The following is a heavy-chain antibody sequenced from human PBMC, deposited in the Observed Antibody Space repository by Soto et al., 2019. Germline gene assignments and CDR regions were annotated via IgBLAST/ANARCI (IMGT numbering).Heavy chain of an antibody. D-gene: IGHD3-9*01. Sequence: SETLSLTCTVSGGSVSSGSYYGSWIRQPPGKGLEWIGYIYYSGSTNYNPSLKSRVTISVDTSKNQFSLKLSSVTAADTAVYYCARDHAYYDILTGYYRDYYYGMDVWGQGTTVTVSS. V-gene: IGHV4-61*01. CDR1: GGSVSSGSYY. J-gene: IGHJ6*02. CDR3: ARDHAYYDILTGYYRDYYYGMDV. CDR2: IYYSGST.